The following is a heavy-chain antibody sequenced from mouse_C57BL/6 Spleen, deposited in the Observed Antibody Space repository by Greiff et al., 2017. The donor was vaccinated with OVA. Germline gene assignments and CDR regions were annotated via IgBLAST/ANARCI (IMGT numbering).Heavy chain of an antibody. V-gene: IGHV1-5*01. J-gene: IGHJ3*01. D-gene: IGHD2-3*01. Sequence: EVQLQQSGTVLARPGASVKMSCKTSGYTFTSYWMHWVKQRPGQGLEWIGAIYPGNSDTSYNQKFKGKAKLTAVTSASTAYMELSSLTNEDSAVYYCTRPLDGYYAWFAYWGQGTLVTVSA. CDR1: GYTFTSYW. CDR2: IYPGNSDT. CDR3: TRPLDGYYAWFAY.